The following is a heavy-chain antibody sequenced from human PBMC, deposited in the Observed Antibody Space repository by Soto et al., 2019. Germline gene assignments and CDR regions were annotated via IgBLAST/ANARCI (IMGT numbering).Heavy chain of an antibody. CDR1: VDSVSSNSAT. CDR3: VRERREVGSTLNPIDY. CDR2: TYFRSQWYY. Sequence: SQTLSLTSAIAVDSVSSNSATWNWIRQSPSRGLEWLGMTYFRSQWYYDYAVSVTSRLTINPDTSKNQFSLQLNSVTPEDTAVYYCVRERREVGSTLNPIDYWGQGTLVTVSS. V-gene: IGHV6-1*01. J-gene: IGHJ4*02. D-gene: IGHD1-26*01.